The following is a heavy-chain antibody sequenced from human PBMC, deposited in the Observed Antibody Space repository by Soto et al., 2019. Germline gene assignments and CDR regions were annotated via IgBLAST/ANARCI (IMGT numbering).Heavy chain of an antibody. CDR2: IKEDGSEK. CDR3: ARIYDYIDY. D-gene: IGHD3-16*01. CDR1: GFTFRGYW. V-gene: IGHV3-7*05. J-gene: IGHJ4*02. Sequence: GGSLRLSCAASGFTFRGYWMSWVRQAPGKGLEWVANIKEDGSEKYYVESVRGRFTISRDNAKNSLYLQMNSLRAEDTAVYYCARIYDYIDYWGQGTLVTVSS.